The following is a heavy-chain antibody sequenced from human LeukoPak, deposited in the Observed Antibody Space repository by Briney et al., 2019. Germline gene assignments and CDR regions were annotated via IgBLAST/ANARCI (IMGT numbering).Heavy chain of an antibody. D-gene: IGHD3-3*01. Sequence: PGGSLRLSCAASGSTFSSYAMSWVRQAPGKGLEWVSAISGSGGSTYYADSVKGRFTISRDNSKNTLYLQMNSLRAEDTAVYYCAKDSDVPEWLSSARYFDNWGQGTLVTVSS. CDR1: GSTFSSYA. V-gene: IGHV3-23*01. CDR3: AKDSDVPEWLSSARYFDN. J-gene: IGHJ4*02. CDR2: ISGSGGST.